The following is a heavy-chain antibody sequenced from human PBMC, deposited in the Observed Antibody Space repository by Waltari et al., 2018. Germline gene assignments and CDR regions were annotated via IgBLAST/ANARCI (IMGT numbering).Heavy chain of an antibody. D-gene: IGHD5-12*01. V-gene: IGHV4-39*07. CDR1: GGSISSSSYY. CDR2: IYYSGST. J-gene: IGHJ6*02. CDR3: ARVATEDYYYYGMDV. Sequence: QLQLQESGPGLVKPSETLSLTCTVSGGSISSSSYYWGWIRQPPGKGLEWIGSIYYSGSTYYNPSLKSRVTISVDTSKNQFSLKLSSVTAADTAVYYCARVATEDYYYYGMDVWGQGTTVTVSS.